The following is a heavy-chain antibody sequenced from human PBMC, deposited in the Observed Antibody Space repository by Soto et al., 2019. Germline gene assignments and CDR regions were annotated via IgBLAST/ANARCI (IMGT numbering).Heavy chain of an antibody. V-gene: IGHV3-23*01. CDR1: GFTFSSYA. D-gene: IGHD3-10*01. CDR3: AKDSAGFGELWGGFDY. CDR2: ISGSGGST. J-gene: IGHJ4*02. Sequence: GGSLRLSCAASGFTFSSYAMSWVRQAPGKGLEWVSAISGSGGSTYYADSVKGRFTISRDNSKNTLYLQMNSLRAEDTAVYYCAKDSAGFGELWGGFDYWGQGTRSPSPQ.